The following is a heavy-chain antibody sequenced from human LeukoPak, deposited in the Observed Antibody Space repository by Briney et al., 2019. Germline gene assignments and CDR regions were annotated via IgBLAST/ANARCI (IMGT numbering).Heavy chain of an antibody. V-gene: IGHV3-21*06. CDR2: ITSSSSYI. D-gene: IGHD3-10*02. J-gene: IGHJ6*04. Sequence: PGGSLRLSCAASGFTFSSYNMNWVRQAPGKGLEWVSSITSSSSYIYYADSVKGRFTISRDNAKNSLYLQMNTLRAEDTAVYYCAELGITMIGGVWGKGTTVTISS. CDR1: GFTFSSYN. CDR3: AELGITMIGGV.